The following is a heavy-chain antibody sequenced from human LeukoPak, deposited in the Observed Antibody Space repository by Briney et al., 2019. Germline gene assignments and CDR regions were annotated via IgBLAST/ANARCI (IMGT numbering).Heavy chain of an antibody. CDR3: ARHRSTNYYYYYMDV. V-gene: IGHV5-51*07. CDR1: GYSFTTYW. J-gene: IGHJ6*03. D-gene: IGHD5-24*01. Sequence: GESLKISCKGSGYSFTTYWIGWVHQMPGKGLEWMGIIYPGDSDTRYSPSFQGQVTISADKSISTAYLQWSSLKASDTAIYYCARHRSTNYYYYYMDVWGKGTTVTVSS. CDR2: IYPGDSDT.